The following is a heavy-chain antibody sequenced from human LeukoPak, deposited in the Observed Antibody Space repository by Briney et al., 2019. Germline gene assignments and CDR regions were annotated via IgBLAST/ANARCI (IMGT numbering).Heavy chain of an antibody. Sequence: SETLSLTCAVYGGSFSGYYWSWIRQPPGKGLEWIGEINHSGSTNYNPSLKSRVTISVDTSKNQFSLKLSSVTPEDTAVYYCARAHGSGLNWFDPWGQGTLVTVSS. J-gene: IGHJ5*02. CDR3: ARAHGSGLNWFDP. CDR2: INHSGST. V-gene: IGHV4-34*01. D-gene: IGHD3-10*01. CDR1: GGSFSGYY.